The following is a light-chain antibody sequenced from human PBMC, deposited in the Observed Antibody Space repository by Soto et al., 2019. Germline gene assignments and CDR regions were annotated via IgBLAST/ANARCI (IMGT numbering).Light chain of an antibody. CDR1: SSDVGGYNY. J-gene: IGLJ1*01. V-gene: IGLV2-8*01. Sequence: QSVLTQPPSASGSPGQSVTISCTGTSSDVGGYNYVSWYQQHPSKAPKLKIYEVNKLPSGVPDSFSGSKSGNTASLSVSGLQAEDEADYYCSSYAGSNKVFGTGTKVTVL. CDR3: SSYAGSNKV. CDR2: EVN.